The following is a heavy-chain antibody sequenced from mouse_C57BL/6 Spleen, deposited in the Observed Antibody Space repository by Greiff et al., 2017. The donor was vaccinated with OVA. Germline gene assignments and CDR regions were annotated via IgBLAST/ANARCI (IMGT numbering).Heavy chain of an antibody. J-gene: IGHJ4*01. Sequence: EVHLVESGAGLVKPGGSLKLSCAASGFTFSSYAMSWVRQTPEKRLEWVAYISSGGDYIYYADTVKGRFTISRDNARNTLYLQMSSLKSEDTAMYYCTRGWLGDYAMDYWGQGTSVTVSS. CDR1: GFTFSSYA. CDR2: ISSGGDYI. CDR3: TRGWLGDYAMDY. V-gene: IGHV5-9-1*02. D-gene: IGHD2-3*01.